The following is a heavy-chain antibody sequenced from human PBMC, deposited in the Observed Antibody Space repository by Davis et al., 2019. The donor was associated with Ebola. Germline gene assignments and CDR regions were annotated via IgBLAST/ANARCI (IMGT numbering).Heavy chain of an antibody. D-gene: IGHD2-8*02. J-gene: IGHJ6*02. Sequence: AASVKVSCKASGYTFTGYYMHWVRQAPGQGLEWMGWINPNSGGTNYAQKFQGRVTMTRDTSTSTVYMELSSLRSEDTAVYYCATGRGILYWGGYGMDVWGQGTTVTVSS. CDR2: INPNSGGT. CDR1: GYTFTGYY. CDR3: ATGRGILYWGGYGMDV. V-gene: IGHV1-2*02.